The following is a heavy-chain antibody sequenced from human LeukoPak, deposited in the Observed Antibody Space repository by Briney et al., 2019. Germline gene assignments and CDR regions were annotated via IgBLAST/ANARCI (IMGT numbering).Heavy chain of an antibody. CDR2: IYHSGST. Sequence: SETLSLTCAVSGYSISSGYYWGWIRPPPGKGLEWIGSIYHSGSTYYNPSLKSRVTISVDTSKNQFSLKLSSVSAADTAVYYCARHRGIAARRFVGYFDYWGQGTLVTVSS. D-gene: IGHD6-6*01. CDR1: GYSISSGYY. CDR3: ARHRGIAARRFVGYFDY. V-gene: IGHV4-38-2*01. J-gene: IGHJ4*02.